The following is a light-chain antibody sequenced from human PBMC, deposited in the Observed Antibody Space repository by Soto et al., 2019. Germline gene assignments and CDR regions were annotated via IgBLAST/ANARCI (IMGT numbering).Light chain of an antibody. V-gene: IGLV2-14*01. Sequence: QSVLTQPASVSGSPGQSITISCTGTSSDVGGYNYVSWYQQHPGKAPKLMIYEVSNRTSGVSNRFSGSKSGNTASLTISGLQAEDEADYYCSSYTSSSFVVFGGGTKVTV. CDR1: SSDVGGYNY. J-gene: IGLJ2*01. CDR3: SSYTSSSFVV. CDR2: EVS.